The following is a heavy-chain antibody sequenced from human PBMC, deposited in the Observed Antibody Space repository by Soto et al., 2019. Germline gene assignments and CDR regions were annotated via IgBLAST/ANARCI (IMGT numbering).Heavy chain of an antibody. CDR3: AKDPLWGQWLEYGYLDQ. V-gene: IGHV3-23*01. J-gene: IGHJ5*02. CDR1: GLTFSSYA. D-gene: IGHD6-19*01. Sequence: GGSLRLSCAASGLTFSSYAMSWVRQAPGRGLEWVAVISNTGLTTHYADSVKGRFTISRDNSKRTVYLQMNSLRVDDTAVYFCAKDPLWGQWLEYGYLDQWGQGNLVTVSS. CDR2: ISNTGLTT.